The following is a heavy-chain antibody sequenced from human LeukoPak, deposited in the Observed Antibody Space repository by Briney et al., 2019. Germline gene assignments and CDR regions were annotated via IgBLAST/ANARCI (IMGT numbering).Heavy chain of an antibody. V-gene: IGHV3-7*03. J-gene: IGHJ4*02. CDR2: IKQDGSEK. D-gene: IGHD3-9*01. CDR1: GFTFSSYW. Sequence: GGSLRLSCAASGFTFSSYWMSWVRQAPGKVLEWVANIKQDGSEKYYVDSVKGRFTISRDNAKNSLYLQMNSLRAEDTAVNYCARGIRYFDWLPDVYFDYWGQGTLVTVSS. CDR3: ARGIRYFDWLPDVYFDY.